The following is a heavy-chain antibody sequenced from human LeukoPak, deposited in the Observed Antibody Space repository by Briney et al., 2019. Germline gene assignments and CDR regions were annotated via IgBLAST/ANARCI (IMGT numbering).Heavy chain of an antibody. CDR2: IYYSGST. J-gene: IGHJ3*02. D-gene: IGHD6-19*01. Sequence: SETLSLTCTVSGGSISSYYWSWIRQPPGKGLEWIGYIYYSGSTNYNPSLKSRVTISVDTSKNQFSLKLSSVTAADTAMYYCARGIGWDAFDIWGQGTMVTVSS. CDR1: GGSISSYY. V-gene: IGHV4-59*01. CDR3: ARGIGWDAFDI.